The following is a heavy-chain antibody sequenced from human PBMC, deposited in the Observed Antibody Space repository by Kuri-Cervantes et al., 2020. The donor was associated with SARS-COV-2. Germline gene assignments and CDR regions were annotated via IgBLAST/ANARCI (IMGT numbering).Heavy chain of an antibody. Sequence: SETLSLTCTVSGGSISSHYWSWIRQPPGKGLEWIGYIYYSGSTNYNPSLKSRVTMSVDTSKNQFSLKLSSVTAADTAVYYCAKGVVNSDYWGQGTLVTVSS. D-gene: IGHD2-2*01. J-gene: IGHJ4*02. CDR1: GGSISSHY. CDR3: AKGVVNSDY. V-gene: IGHV4-59*11. CDR2: IYYSGST.